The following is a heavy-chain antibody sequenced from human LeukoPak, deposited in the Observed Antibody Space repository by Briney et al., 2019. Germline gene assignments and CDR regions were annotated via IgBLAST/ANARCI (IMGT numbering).Heavy chain of an antibody. CDR1: GGSISSTRYY. D-gene: IGHD6-19*01. J-gene: IGHJ3*02. CDR3: ARHGNYSSGCYEDAFDI. Sequence: PSETLSLTCTVPGGSISSTRYYWGWIRQPPGKGLEWIGSIYYSGSTYYNPSLKSRVTISVDTSTNHFSLKLSSGTAADTAVYYCARHGNYSSGCYEDAFDIWGQGTMVTVSS. V-gene: IGHV4-39*01. CDR2: IYYSGST.